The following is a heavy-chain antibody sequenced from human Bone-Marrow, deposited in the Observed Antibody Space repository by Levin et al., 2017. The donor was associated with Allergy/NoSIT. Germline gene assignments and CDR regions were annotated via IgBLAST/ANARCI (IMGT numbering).Heavy chain of an antibody. CDR3: ARRNIGGGIDP. V-gene: IGHV4-39*01. D-gene: IGHD3-16*01. CDR2: ISYTGNT. Sequence: SETLSLTCTVSGDSMSSSSHYWVWIRQPPGKGLEWIATISYTGNTDYNPSLKRLATISIDRSHTLFFLTLGAVSAGDTAVYYWARRNIGGGIDPWGQGSLVTVAS. J-gene: IGHJ5*02. CDR1: GDSMSSSSHY.